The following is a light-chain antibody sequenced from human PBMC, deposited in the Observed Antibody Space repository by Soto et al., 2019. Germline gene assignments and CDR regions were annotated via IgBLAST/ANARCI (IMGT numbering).Light chain of an antibody. CDR1: QSVRGN. Sequence: EIVLTQSPGTLSLSPGERATLSCRASQSVRGNLAWYQQKPGQSPRLLIYGASSRATGIPDRFSGSGSGTDFTLTISRLEPEDFAVYYCQQYGSSPPLTFGGGTKVDIK. CDR3: QQYGSSPPLT. J-gene: IGKJ4*01. V-gene: IGKV3-20*01. CDR2: GAS.